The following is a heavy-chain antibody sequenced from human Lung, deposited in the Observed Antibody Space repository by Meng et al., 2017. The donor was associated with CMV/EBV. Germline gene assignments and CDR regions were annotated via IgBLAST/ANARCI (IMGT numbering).Heavy chain of an antibody. D-gene: IGHD3-22*01. CDR2: IRFDGTNK. V-gene: IGHV3-30*02. CDR3: AKRGDSSGTYAMDV. J-gene: IGHJ6*02. CDR1: GFTFSSYA. Sequence: GGPLRLXCAASGFTFSSYAMHWVRQAPGKGLEWVANIRFDGTNKYHADSVKGRFTISRDNSKNTLYLQMNSLRAEDTAVYYCAKRGDSSGTYAMDVWGQGTTVTVSS.